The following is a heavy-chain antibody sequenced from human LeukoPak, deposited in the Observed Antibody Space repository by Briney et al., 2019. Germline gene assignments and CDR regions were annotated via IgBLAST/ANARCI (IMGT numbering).Heavy chain of an antibody. CDR3: ANHLACGSTSCPPFDY. CDR1: AFTFSTYA. Sequence: GGSLRLSCAASAFTFSTYAMHWVRQAPGKGLEWVAVISYDETNKYYADSVKGRFTISRDNAKNSLYLQMNSLRAEDTAVYYCANHLACGSTSCPPFDYWGQGTLVTVSS. J-gene: IGHJ4*02. CDR2: ISYDETNK. V-gene: IGHV3-30-3*01. D-gene: IGHD2-2*01.